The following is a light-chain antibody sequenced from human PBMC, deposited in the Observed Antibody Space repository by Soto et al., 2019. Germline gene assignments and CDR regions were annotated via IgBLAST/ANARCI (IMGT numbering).Light chain of an antibody. Sequence: ETVLTQSTGSLSLSPGDRATLSYRASQTIRSNYLAWYRQTPGQAPRLLIYGASNRATGIADRFSGSGSGTDFTLIISRLEPEDFALYYCQQYGSSPWTFGQGTKVEIK. CDR2: GAS. CDR3: QQYGSSPWT. V-gene: IGKV3-20*01. J-gene: IGKJ1*01. CDR1: QTIRSNY.